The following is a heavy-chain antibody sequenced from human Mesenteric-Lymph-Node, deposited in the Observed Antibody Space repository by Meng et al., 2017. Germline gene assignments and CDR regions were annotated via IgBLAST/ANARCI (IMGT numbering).Heavy chain of an antibody. CDR2: IYNSGST. CDR1: AGSLRSRNW. CDR3: ARVGAYCGGDCYHPR. D-gene: IGHD2-21*02. Sequence: QAHWQDWRPGLLKPSGTLSLTCAVSAGSLRSRNWWSWVRQPPGKGLEWIGEIYNSGSTNYNPSLKSRVTISVDESKNQFYLRLSSVTAADTAVYYCARVGAYCGGDCYHPRWGQGTLVTVSS. J-gene: IGHJ4*02. V-gene: IGHV4-4*02.